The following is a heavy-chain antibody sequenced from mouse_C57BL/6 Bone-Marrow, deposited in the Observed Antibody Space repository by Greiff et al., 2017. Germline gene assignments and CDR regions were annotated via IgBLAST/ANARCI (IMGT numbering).Heavy chain of an antibody. CDR3: SSFDGNYFDF. V-gene: IGHV14-4*01. J-gene: IGHJ2*01. CDR2: IDPESGDT. CDR1: GFNIKDDY. Sequence: EVQLQQSGAELVRPGASVKLSCTASGFNIKDDYIHWVKQRPEQGLEWIGWIDPESGDTAYASKFQGKATITSDTSSNTAYIQLSSLPSEDTAGYYCSSFDGNYFDFWGQGTPLSVAS. D-gene: IGHD2-3*01.